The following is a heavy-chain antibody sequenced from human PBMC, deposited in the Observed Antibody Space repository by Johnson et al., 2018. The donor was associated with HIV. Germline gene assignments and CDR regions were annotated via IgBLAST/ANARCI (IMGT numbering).Heavy chain of an antibody. CDR1: GFTFDDYG. V-gene: IGHV3-20*04. Sequence: VQLVESGGGVVRPGGSLRLSCAASGFTFDDYGMSWVRKAPGKGLEWVSGINWNGGSTGYADSVKGRFTISRDNSKNTLYLQMNSLRAGDTAVYYCARALGATYAFDIWGQGTMVTVSP. J-gene: IGHJ3*02. CDR2: INWNGGST. D-gene: IGHD1-26*01. CDR3: ARALGATYAFDI.